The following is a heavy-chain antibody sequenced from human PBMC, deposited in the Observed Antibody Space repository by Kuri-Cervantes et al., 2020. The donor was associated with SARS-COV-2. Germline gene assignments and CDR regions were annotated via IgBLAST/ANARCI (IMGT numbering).Heavy chain of an antibody. J-gene: IGHJ4*02. V-gene: IGHV1-8*03. Sequence: ASVNVSCKASGYTFTSYDINWVRQATGQGLEWMGWRNPNSGNTGYAQKFQGRVTITRNTSISTAYMELSSLRSEDTSVYYCARVYGGPLDYWGQGTLVTVSS. CDR2: RNPNSGNT. CDR1: GYTFTSYD. D-gene: IGHD4-23*01. CDR3: ARVYGGPLDY.